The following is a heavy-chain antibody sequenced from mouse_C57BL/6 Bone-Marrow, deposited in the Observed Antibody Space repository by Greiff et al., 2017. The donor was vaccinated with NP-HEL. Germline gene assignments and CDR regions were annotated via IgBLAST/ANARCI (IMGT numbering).Heavy chain of an antibody. J-gene: IGHJ2*01. CDR3: ARGLYLYYFDY. Sequence: EVQRVESGGGLVKPGGSLKLSCAASGFTFSSYAMSWVRQTPEKRLEWVATISDGGSYTYYPDNVKGRITISRDNAKNNLYLQMSHLKSEDTAMYYCARGLYLYYFDYWGQGTTLTVSS. CDR2: ISDGGSYT. D-gene: IGHD6-1*01. CDR1: GFTFSSYA. V-gene: IGHV5-4*01.